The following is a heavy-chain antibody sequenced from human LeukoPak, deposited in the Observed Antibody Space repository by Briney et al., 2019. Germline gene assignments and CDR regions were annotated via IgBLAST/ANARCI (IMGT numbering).Heavy chain of an antibody. CDR2: IYYSGST. CDR1: GGSISSGDYY. J-gene: IGHJ2*01. Sequence: SQTLSLTCTVSGGSISSGDYYWSWVRQPPGKGLEWIGYIYYSGSTYYNPSLKSRVTISVDTSQNQFSLKLSSVTAADTAVYYCARGDVTTGWYFDLWGRGTLVTVSS. D-gene: IGHD4-17*01. CDR3: ARGDVTTGWYFDL. V-gene: IGHV4-30-4*01.